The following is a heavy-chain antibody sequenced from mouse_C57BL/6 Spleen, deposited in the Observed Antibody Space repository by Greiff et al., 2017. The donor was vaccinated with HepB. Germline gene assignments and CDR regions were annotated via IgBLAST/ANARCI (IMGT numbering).Heavy chain of an antibody. Sequence: EVKRVESGGGLVKPGGSLKLSYAASGFTFSDYGMHWVRQAPEKGLEWVAYISSGSSTIYYADTVKGRFTISRDNANNTLFLQMTSLRSEDTAMYYCAYDYGYYAMDYWGQGTSVTVSS. CDR3: AYDYGYYAMDY. V-gene: IGHV5-17*01. CDR1: GFTFSDYG. D-gene: IGHD2-4*01. J-gene: IGHJ4*01. CDR2: ISSGSSTI.